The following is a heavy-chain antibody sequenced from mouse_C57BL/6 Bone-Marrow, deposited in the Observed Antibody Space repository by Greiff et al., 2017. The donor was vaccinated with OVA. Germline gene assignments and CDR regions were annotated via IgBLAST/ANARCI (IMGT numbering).Heavy chain of an antibody. CDR1: GFSLTSYG. CDR2: IWSGGST. V-gene: IGHV2-2*01. CDR3: AREGITTVVARDYYAMDY. J-gene: IGHJ4*01. Sequence: VQLQQSGPGLVQPSQSLSITCTVSGFSLTSYGVHWVRQSPGKGLEWLGVIWSGGSTDYNAAFISRLSISKDNAKSQVFFKMNSLQADDTALYYCAREGITTVVARDYYAMDYWGQGTSVTVSS. D-gene: IGHD1-1*01.